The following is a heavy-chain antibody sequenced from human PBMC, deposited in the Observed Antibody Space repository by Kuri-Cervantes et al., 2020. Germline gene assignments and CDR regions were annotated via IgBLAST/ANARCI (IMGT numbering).Heavy chain of an antibody. V-gene: IGHV1-2*02. CDR3: ANSRSHTTMTT. CDR2: INPNSGGA. J-gene: IGHJ5*02. Sequence: ASVKVSCKASGYTFADYYMHWVRLAPGQGLERMGWINPNSGGADYAQKFQGRVTMTRDTSISTVYMELSRLRSDDTAVYYCANSRSHTTMTTWGQGTLVTVSS. CDR1: GYTFADYY. D-gene: IGHD5-18*01.